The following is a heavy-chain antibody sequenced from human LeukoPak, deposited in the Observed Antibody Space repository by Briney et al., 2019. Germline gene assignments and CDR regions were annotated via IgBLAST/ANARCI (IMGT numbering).Heavy chain of an antibody. J-gene: IGHJ4*02. V-gene: IGHV4-34*01. CDR1: GGSFSGYY. CDR3: ARGRFWGLYSGSYYDY. Sequence: SETLSLTCAVYGGSFSGYYWSWIRQPPGKGLEWIGEINHSGSTNYNPSLKSRVTISVDTSKNQFSLKLSSVTAADTAVYYCARGRFWGLYSGSYYDYWGQGTLVTASS. D-gene: IGHD1-26*01. CDR2: INHSGST.